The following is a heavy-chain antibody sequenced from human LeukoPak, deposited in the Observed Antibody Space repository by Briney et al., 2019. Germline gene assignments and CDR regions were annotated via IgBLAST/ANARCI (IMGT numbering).Heavy chain of an antibody. CDR3: ARDHLVVVVPAAADYWYFDL. CDR1: GYTFTSYG. V-gene: IGHV1-18*01. Sequence: ASVKVSCKASGYTFTSYGISWVRQAPGQGLEWMGWISAYNGNTNYAQKLQGRVTMTTDTSTSTAYMELRSLRSDDTAVHYCARDHLVVVVPAAADYWYFDLWGRGTLVTVSS. CDR2: ISAYNGNT. J-gene: IGHJ2*01. D-gene: IGHD2-2*01.